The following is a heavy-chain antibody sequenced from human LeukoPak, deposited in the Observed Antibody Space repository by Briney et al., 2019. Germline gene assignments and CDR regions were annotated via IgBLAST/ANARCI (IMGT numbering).Heavy chain of an antibody. Sequence: PSETLSLTCTVSGDPISSHSGYKWNWIRQAPGKGLEWIGYVYYSGTTSYNPSVNSRVTISVDTSKNQFSLKLTSVTAADTAVYYCAREWSAFDYWGQGTLVTVSS. D-gene: IGHD3-3*01. CDR3: AREWSAFDY. CDR1: GDPISSHSGYK. CDR2: VYYSGTT. J-gene: IGHJ4*02. V-gene: IGHV4-61*08.